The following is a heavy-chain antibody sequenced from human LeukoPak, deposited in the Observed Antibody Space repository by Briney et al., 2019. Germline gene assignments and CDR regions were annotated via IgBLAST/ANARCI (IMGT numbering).Heavy chain of an antibody. V-gene: IGHV4-39*01. D-gene: IGHD6-19*01. CDR3: ARVRVVAGTTGYFDL. J-gene: IGHJ2*01. CDR2: IYYSGST. Sequence: WVRQPPGKGLEWIGSIYYSGSTYYNPSLKSRVTISVDTSKNQFSLKLSSVTAADTAVYYCARVRVVAGTTGYFDLWGRGTLVTVSS.